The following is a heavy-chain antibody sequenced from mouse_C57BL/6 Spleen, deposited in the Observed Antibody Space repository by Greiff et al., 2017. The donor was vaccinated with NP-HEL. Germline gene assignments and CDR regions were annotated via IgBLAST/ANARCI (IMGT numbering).Heavy chain of an antibody. CDR2: IYPSDSET. Sequence: VQLQQSGAELVRPGSSVKLSCKASGYTFTSYWMDWVKQRPGQGLEWIGNIYPSDSETHYNQKFKDKATLTVDKSSSTAYMQLSSLTSEDSAVYYCASQFTTVVATGYFDVWGTGTTVTVSS. CDR3: ASQFTTVVATGYFDV. D-gene: IGHD1-1*01. V-gene: IGHV1-61*01. CDR1: GYTFTSYW. J-gene: IGHJ1*03.